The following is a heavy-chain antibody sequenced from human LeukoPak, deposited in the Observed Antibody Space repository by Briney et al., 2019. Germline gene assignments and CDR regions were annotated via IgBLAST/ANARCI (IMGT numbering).Heavy chain of an antibody. CDR3: ARRAIAVAGTEFDY. V-gene: IGHV4-34*01. D-gene: IGHD6-19*01. J-gene: IGHJ4*02. CDR1: GGSFSGYY. Sequence: PSETLSLTCAVYGGSFSGYYWSWIRQPPGKGLEWIGEINHSGGTKYNPSLKSRVTISVDTSKNQFSLKLSSVTAADTAVYYCARRAIAVAGTEFDYWGQGTLVTVSS. CDR2: INHSGGT.